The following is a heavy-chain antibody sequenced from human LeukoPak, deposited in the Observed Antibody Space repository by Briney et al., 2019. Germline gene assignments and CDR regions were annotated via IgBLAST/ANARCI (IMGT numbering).Heavy chain of an antibody. CDR1: GFTFSSYS. CDR3: ARGAGYCSGGSCYSEDYYYYGMDV. V-gene: IGHV3-21*01. CDR2: ISSSSSYI. Sequence: GGSLRLSCAASGFTFSSYSMNWVRQAPGKGLEWVSSISSSSSYIYYADSVKGRFTISRDNAKNSLYLQMNSLRAEDTAVYYCARGAGYCSGGSCYSEDYYYYGMDVWGQGTTVTVSS. J-gene: IGHJ6*02. D-gene: IGHD2-15*01.